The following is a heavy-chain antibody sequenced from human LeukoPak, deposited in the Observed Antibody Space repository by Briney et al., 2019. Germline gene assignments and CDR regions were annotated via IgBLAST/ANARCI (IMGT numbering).Heavy chain of an antibody. CDR3: VRDFRSADY. CDR1: GFTFRTYC. Sequence: PGGSLRLSCAASGFTFRTYCMHWVRQAPGKGPMWVSRICPDGTVTNYADSVKARFIISRDNARNTVYLQMNSLRVEDTAVYYCVRDFRSADYWGQGTLVTVSS. J-gene: IGHJ4*02. V-gene: IGHV3-74*01. CDR2: ICPDGTVT.